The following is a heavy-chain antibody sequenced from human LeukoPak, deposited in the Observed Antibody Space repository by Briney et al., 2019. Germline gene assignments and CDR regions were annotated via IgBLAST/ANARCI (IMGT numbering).Heavy chain of an antibody. V-gene: IGHV3-7*03. CDR1: GFTFSNYW. D-gene: IGHD1-26*01. Sequence: GSLRLSCAASGFTFSNYWMSWVRQAPGKGLEWVANVKQDGSEKYYVDSVKGRFTISRDNSKNTLYLQMNSLRAEDTAVYYCAKSRYSGSYSYYFDYWGQGTLVTVSS. CDR3: AKSRYSGSYSYYFDY. J-gene: IGHJ4*02. CDR2: VKQDGSEK.